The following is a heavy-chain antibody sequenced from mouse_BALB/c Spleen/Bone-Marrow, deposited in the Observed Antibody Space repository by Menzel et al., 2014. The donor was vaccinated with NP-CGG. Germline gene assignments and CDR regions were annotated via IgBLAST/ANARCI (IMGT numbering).Heavy chain of an antibody. CDR3: ARGGNFDY. D-gene: IGHD1-1*01. Sequence: LVESGAELARPGASVKMSCKASGYTFTSYTMHWVKQRPGQGLEWIGYINPSSGYTNYNQKFKDKATLTADKSSSTAYMQLGSLTSEDSAVYYCARGGNFDYWGRGTTLTVSS. CDR2: INPSSGYT. J-gene: IGHJ2*01. CDR1: GYTFTSYT. V-gene: IGHV1-4*01.